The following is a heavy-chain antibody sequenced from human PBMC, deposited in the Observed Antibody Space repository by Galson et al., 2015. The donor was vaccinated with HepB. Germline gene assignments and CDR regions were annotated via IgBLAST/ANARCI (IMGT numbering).Heavy chain of an antibody. CDR3: AKPSPYYYDSSGYHYYYGVDV. J-gene: IGHJ6*02. CDR1: GFTFTTYA. Sequence: SLRLSCAASGFTFTTYAMSWVRLAPGKGLEWVSGISGSATSTYYADSVKGRFIISRDNSKNTLYLQMNSLRAEDTAVYYCAKPSPYYYDSSGYHYYYGVDVWGQGTTVTVSS. CDR2: ISGSATST. V-gene: IGHV3-23*01. D-gene: IGHD3-22*01.